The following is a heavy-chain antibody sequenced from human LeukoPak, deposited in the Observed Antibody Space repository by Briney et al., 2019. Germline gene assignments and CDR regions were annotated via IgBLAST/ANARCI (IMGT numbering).Heavy chain of an antibody. CDR2: INPNSGDT. CDR1: GYTFTGYY. V-gene: IGHV1-2*02. D-gene: IGHD6-13*01. CDR3: AKAAAATPY. J-gene: IGHJ4*02. Sequence: ASVKVSCKASGYTFTGYYMHWLRQAPGQGLEWMGWINPNSGDTNYAQKFQGRVTMASDTSISTAYMELSRLRSDDTAMYYCAKAAAATPYWGQGTLVTVSS.